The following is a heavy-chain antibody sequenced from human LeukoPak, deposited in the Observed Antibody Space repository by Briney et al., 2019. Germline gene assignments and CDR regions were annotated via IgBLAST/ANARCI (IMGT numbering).Heavy chain of an antibody. CDR3: AKCYYDSSGYYFGAFDI. CDR2: ISGSGGST. Sequence: QPGGSLRLSCAASGFTFSNYAMSWVRQAPGKGLEWVSAISGSGGSTYYADSVKGRFTISRDNSKNTLYLQMNSLRAEDTAVYYCAKCYYDSSGYYFGAFDIWGQGTIVTVSS. D-gene: IGHD3-22*01. V-gene: IGHV3-23*01. J-gene: IGHJ3*02. CDR1: GFTFSNYA.